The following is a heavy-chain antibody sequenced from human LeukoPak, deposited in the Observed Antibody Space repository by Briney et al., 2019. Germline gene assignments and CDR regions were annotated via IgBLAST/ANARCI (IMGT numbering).Heavy chain of an antibody. D-gene: IGHD2/OR15-2a*01. V-gene: IGHV4-59*08. CDR3: ARKNDFDI. Sequence: SETLSLTCTVSGDSISSYYWSWIRQPPGKGLEWIGYISSSGSTHYNPSLNSRVTMSVDTSKNQFSLKLSSVTAADTAVYYCARKNDFDIWGQGTLVTVSS. J-gene: IGHJ3*02. CDR2: ISSSGST. CDR1: GDSISSYY.